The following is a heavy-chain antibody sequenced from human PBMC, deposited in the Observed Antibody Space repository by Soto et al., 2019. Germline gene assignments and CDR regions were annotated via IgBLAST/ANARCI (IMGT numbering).Heavy chain of an antibody. V-gene: IGHV1-8*01. D-gene: IGHD6-19*01. CDR2: MNPNSGNT. CDR1: GYTFTSYD. Sequence: ASVKVSCKASGYTFTSYDINWVRQATGQGLEWMGWMNPNSGNTGYAQKFQGRVTMTRNTSISTAYMELSSLRSEDTAVYYCARGPEIAVAGMNYYYYMDVWGKGTKVTVS. CDR3: ARGPEIAVAGMNYYYYMDV. J-gene: IGHJ6*03.